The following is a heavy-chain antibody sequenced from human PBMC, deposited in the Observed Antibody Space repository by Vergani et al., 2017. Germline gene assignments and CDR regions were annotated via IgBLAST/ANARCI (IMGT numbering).Heavy chain of an antibody. CDR3: AQVDTQVPATSHFYYMDV. CDR2: IFYSGTT. CDR1: GGSISSGDHC. Sequence: QVQLQESGPGVVKPSQTLSLTCAVSGGSISSGDHCWTWTRPRPGGGLEGIGYIFYSGTTYDNPSLRSRLTISVDTCQNQFSLKLRSVTAADTGVYCCAQVDTQVPATSHFYYMDVWGKGTTVFVSS. J-gene: IGHJ6*03. V-gene: IGHV4-31*11. D-gene: IGHD6-25*01.